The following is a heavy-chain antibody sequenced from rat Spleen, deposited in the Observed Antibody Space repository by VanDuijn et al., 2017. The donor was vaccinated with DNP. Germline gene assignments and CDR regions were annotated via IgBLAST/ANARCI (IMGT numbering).Heavy chain of an antibody. D-gene: IGHD4-3*01. J-gene: IGHJ2*01. V-gene: IGHV5-22*01. Sequence: EVQLVEPGGGLVQPGRSMKYSRAASGFTFSDYYMAWVRQAPTKGLEWVAYIRYDGGTTKYGDSVKGRFTISRDNAKNTLYLQMNSLRSEDMATYYCVRWNSGHFDYWGQGVMVPVSS. CDR2: IRYDGGTT. CDR3: VRWNSGHFDY. CDR1: GFTFSDYY.